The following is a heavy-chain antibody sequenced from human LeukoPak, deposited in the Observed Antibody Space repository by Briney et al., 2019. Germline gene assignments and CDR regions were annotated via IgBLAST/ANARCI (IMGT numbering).Heavy chain of an antibody. Sequence: ASVKVSCKASGYTFTSYDINWLRQASGQGLEWMGWMNPNSGNTGYAQKFQGRFTMTWDTSITTAYMELSSLRPEDTAVYYCAREYRHHPDWGPGTLVTASS. D-gene: IGHD5-12*01. J-gene: IGHJ4*02. V-gene: IGHV1-8*01. CDR3: AREYRHHPD. CDR2: MNPNSGNT. CDR1: GYTFTSYD.